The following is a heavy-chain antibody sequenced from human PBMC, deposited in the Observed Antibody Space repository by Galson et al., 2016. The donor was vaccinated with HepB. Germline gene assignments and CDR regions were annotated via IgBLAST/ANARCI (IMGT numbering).Heavy chain of an antibody. V-gene: IGHV6-1*01. Sequence: CAISGDSVSSNSAAWNWIRQSPSRGLEWLGRTYYRSKWYNDYAVSVKSRITINPDTSKNQFSLQLNSVTPEDTAVYYCARAKPSTCYDFWSGYSDYNWFDPWDQGTLVTVSS. D-gene: IGHD3-3*01. CDR2: TYYRSKWYN. CDR1: GDSVSSNSAA. J-gene: IGHJ5*02. CDR3: ARAKPSTCYDFWSGYSDYNWFDP.